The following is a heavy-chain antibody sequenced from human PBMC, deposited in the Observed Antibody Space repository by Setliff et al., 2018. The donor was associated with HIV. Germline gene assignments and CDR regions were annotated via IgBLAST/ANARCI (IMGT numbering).Heavy chain of an antibody. Sequence: PGGSLRLSCGASGFTFSSHGMHWVRQAPGKGLEWVAVIWYDGSEKYYADSMKGRFTISRYNSKNTVYLQMNSLRADDTAVYFCARPTNIDTLYYGSQTFYMYYYGLDVWGQGSTVTVSS. CDR2: IWYDGSEK. V-gene: IGHV3-33*01. CDR1: GFTFSSHG. J-gene: IGHJ6*02. CDR3: ARPTNIDTLYYGSQTFYMYYYGLDV. D-gene: IGHD3-3*01.